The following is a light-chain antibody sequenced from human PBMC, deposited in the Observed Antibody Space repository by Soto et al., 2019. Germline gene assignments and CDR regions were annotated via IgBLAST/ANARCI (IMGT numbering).Light chain of an antibody. CDR1: QSVLYNSNNKNY. CDR3: QQYYSPPPWT. V-gene: IGKV4-1*01. Sequence: DIVMTQSPDSLAVSLGERATINCKSSQSVLYNSNNKNYLAWYQQKPGQPPKLLIYWASTRESGVPDRFSGSGSGTDFTLTISSLQAEDVAVYYCQQYYSPPPWTFGQGTKVEIK. CDR2: WAS. J-gene: IGKJ1*01.